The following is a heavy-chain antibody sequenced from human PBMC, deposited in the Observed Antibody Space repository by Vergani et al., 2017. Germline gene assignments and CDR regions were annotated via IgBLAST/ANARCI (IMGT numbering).Heavy chain of an antibody. CDR1: GFTFSSYS. CDR2: ISSSSSTI. D-gene: IGHD3-16*02. J-gene: IGHJ4*02. Sequence: EVQLVESGGGLVQPGGSLRLSCAASGFTFSSYSMNWVRQAPGKGLEWVSYISSSSSTIYYADSVKGRFTISRDNAKNSLYLQMNSLRAEDTAVYYCARGGGLITFDYWGQGTLVTVSS. V-gene: IGHV3-48*01. CDR3: ARGGGLITFDY.